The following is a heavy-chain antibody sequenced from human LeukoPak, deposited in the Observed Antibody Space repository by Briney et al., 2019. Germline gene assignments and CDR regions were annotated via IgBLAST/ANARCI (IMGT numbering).Heavy chain of an antibody. CDR1: GYTFTGYF. CDR3: ARGNGELDY. Sequence: ASVTVSCKASGYTFTGYFMHWVRQAPGQGLEWMGWINPNSGGTNQAQKFQGRVNMTRDTSIRRAYMEVSRLRSDDTAVYYCARGNGELDYWGQGTLVTVSS. CDR2: INPNSGGT. D-gene: IGHD2-8*01. J-gene: IGHJ4*02. V-gene: IGHV1-2*02.